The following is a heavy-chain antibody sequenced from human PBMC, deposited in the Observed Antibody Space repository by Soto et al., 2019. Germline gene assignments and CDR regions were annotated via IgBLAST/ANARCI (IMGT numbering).Heavy chain of an antibody. CDR3: PRCRSDSSAYWWLDY. J-gene: IGHJ4*02. V-gene: IGHV1-46*01. CDR1: GYTFTSTW. Sequence: QVQLVQSGAEVKKPGASVKVSCKASGYTFTSTWMHWVRQAPGQGLEWMGIINPYGGAATYAEKFQRRLATTRNTSTATDYMELSSLRSEHTAMYYCPRCRSDSSAYWWLDYLGQGTQVTVSS. D-gene: IGHD3-22*01. CDR2: INPYGGAA.